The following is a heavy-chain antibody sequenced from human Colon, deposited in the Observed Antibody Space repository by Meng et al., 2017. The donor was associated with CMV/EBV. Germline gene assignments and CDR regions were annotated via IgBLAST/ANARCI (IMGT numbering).Heavy chain of an antibody. V-gene: IGHV2-5*01. CDR1: GFAAGSAGVG. Sequence: GFAAGSAGVGVGRIRQPPGKALEWLALIFWKDDSRYSLTLKTRLTITKDTSRNQVILTVTHMDPVDTGAYYCAHYVDTARGGYNFDLWGRGTLVTVSS. CDR2: IFWKDDS. J-gene: IGHJ2*01. CDR3: AHYVDTARGGYNFDL. D-gene: IGHD5-18*01.